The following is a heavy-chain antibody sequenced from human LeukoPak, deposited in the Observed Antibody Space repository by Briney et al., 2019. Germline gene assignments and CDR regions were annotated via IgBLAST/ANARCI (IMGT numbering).Heavy chain of an antibody. CDR1: GYTFTDYY. J-gene: IGHJ4*02. V-gene: IGHV1-2*02. D-gene: IGHD3-22*01. Sequence: ASVKVSCKASGYTFTDYYMHWVRQAPGQGLEWMGWINPNSGGTNYAQRFQGRVTMTRDTSISTAYMELSRLRSDDTAVYYCARASYYYDSSGYPGYYFDYWGQGTLVTVSS. CDR3: ARASYYYDSSGYPGYYFDY. CDR2: INPNSGGT.